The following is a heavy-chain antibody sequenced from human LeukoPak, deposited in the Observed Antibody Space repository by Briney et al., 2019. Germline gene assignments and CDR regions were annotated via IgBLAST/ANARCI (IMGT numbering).Heavy chain of an antibody. Sequence: SVKVSCKASGFTFTSSAMQWVRQARGQRLEWIGWIVVGSGSTNYAQKFQERVTITRDMSTSTAYMGLSSLRSEDTAVYYCAARSGRFDAFDIWGQGTMVTVSS. V-gene: IGHV1-58*02. CDR1: GFTFTSSA. CDR3: AARSGRFDAFDI. D-gene: IGHD1-26*01. CDR2: IVVGSGST. J-gene: IGHJ3*02.